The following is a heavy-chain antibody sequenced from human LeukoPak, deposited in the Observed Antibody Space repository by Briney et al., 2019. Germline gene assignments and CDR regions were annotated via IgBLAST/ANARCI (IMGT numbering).Heavy chain of an antibody. J-gene: IGHJ5*02. V-gene: IGHV5-51*01. CDR3: ARRLAGDYIDP. Sequence: GESLKISCKGSGYSFPFYWIGWVRQIPGKGLEWMGIIYPRDSDTTYSPSFQGQVTISADKSISTAYLQWSSLKASDTAMYYCARRLAGDYIDPWGQGTLVTVSS. D-gene: IGHD4-17*01. CDR2: IYPRDSDT. CDR1: GYSFPFYW.